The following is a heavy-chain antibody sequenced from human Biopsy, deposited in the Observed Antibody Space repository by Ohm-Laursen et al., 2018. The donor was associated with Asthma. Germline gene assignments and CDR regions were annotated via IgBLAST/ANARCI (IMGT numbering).Heavy chain of an antibody. CDR3: ARNAGAGTFDF. J-gene: IGHJ4*02. CDR2: VNTASQDT. Sequence: ASVKVSCKASGYTFNRYIMHWVRHAPGQRLEWMGLVNTASQDTVYSQKFQGRVSITRDTSASSAYMELSSLNFADTAVYYCARNAGAGTFDFWGQGTLVTVSS. V-gene: IGHV1-3*04. D-gene: IGHD1-14*01. CDR1: GYTFNRYI.